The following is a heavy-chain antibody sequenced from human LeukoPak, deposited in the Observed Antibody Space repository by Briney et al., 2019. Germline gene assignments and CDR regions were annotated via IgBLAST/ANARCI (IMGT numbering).Heavy chain of an antibody. CDR2: IVGSGAHT. CDR1: GFIFSNYA. Sequence: GGSLRLSCAASGFIFSNYAMSWARQAPGEGLEWVSAIVGSGAHTYYADSVKGRFNISRDNPRNTLYLQMNSLRAEDTAVYYCAKWGDYDVLTGYYDPDNWGQGTLVTVSS. D-gene: IGHD3-9*01. V-gene: IGHV3-23*01. J-gene: IGHJ4*02. CDR3: AKWGDYDVLTGYYDPDN.